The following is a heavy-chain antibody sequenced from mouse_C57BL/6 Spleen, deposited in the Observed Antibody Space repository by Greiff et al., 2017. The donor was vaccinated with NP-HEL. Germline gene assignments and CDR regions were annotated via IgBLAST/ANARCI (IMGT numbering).Heavy chain of an antibody. J-gene: IGHJ4*01. CDR1: GYTFTSYW. D-gene: IGHD1-1*01. Sequence: QVQLQQPGAELVKPGASVKLSCKASGYTFTSYWMQWLKQRPGQGLEWIGEIDPSDSYTNYNQKFKGKATLTVDTSSSTAYMQLSSLTSEDSAVYYCASNYGSRRENYAMDYWGQGTSVTVSS. CDR3: ASNYGSRRENYAMDY. CDR2: IDPSDSYT. V-gene: IGHV1-50*01.